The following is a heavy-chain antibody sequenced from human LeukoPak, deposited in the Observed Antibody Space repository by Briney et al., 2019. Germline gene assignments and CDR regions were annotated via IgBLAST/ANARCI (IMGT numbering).Heavy chain of an antibody. Sequence: ASVKVSCKASGYTFTSYGISWVRQAPGQGLEWMGWISAYNGNTNYAQKFQGRVTITADESTSTAYMELSSLRSEDTAVYYCAHDLDPGYFDYWGQGTLVTVSS. V-gene: IGHV1-18*01. J-gene: IGHJ4*02. D-gene: IGHD3-9*01. CDR1: GYTFTSYG. CDR2: ISAYNGNT. CDR3: AHDLDPGYFDY.